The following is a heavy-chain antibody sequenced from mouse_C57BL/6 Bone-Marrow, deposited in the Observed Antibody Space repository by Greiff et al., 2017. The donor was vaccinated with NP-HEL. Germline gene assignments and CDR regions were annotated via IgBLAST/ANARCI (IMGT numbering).Heavy chain of an antibody. J-gene: IGHJ3*01. CDR3: ARRSTMVKVWFAY. V-gene: IGHV1-81*01. D-gene: IGHD2-2*01. CDR2: IYPRSGNT. Sequence: QVQLQQSGAELARPGASVKLSCKASGYTFTSYGISWVKQRTGQGLEWIGEIYPRSGNTYYNEKFKGKATLTADKSSSTAYMELRSLTSEDSAVYFCARRSTMVKVWFAYWGQGTLVTVSA. CDR1: GYTFTSYG.